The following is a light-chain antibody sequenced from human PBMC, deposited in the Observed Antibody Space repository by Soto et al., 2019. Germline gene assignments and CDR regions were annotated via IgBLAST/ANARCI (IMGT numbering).Light chain of an antibody. Sequence: DIQMTQSPSSLSASVGDRVTITCRASQTITTSVNWYQNKPGKAPKLLIYAAISLQSGVPSRFIGSGSGTDVTLTICSLEPEEVAACDCQRTYSTPHSFGQGTKVEIK. CDR3: QRTYSTPHS. CDR2: AAI. CDR1: QTITTS. V-gene: IGKV1-39*01. J-gene: IGKJ2*01.